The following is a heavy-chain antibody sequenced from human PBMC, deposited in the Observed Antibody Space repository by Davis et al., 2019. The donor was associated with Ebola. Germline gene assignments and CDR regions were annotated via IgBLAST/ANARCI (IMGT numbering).Heavy chain of an antibody. V-gene: IGHV3-73*01. CDR3: TILTYCSGGSCYSGNY. Sequence: GESLKISCAASGFTFSGSAMHWVRQASGKGLEWVGRIRSKANSYATAYAASVKGRFTISSDDSKNTAYLQMNSLKTEDTAVYYCTILTYCSGGSCYSGNYWGQGTLVTVSS. CDR2: IRSKANSYAT. CDR1: GFTFSGSA. D-gene: IGHD2-15*01. J-gene: IGHJ4*02.